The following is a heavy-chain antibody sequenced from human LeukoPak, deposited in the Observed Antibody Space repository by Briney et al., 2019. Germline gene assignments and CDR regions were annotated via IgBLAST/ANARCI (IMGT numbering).Heavy chain of an antibody. J-gene: IGHJ5*02. CDR1: GYSFTSYG. CDR2: ISAYNGNT. V-gene: IGHV1-18*01. CDR3: ARTTVTTARWFDP. D-gene: IGHD4-17*01. Sequence: ASVKVSCKASGYSFTSYGISWVRQAPGQGLEWMGWISAYNGNTNYAQKLQGRVTMTTDTSTSTAYMELRSLRFDDTAVYCCARTTVTTARWFDPWGQGTLVTVSS.